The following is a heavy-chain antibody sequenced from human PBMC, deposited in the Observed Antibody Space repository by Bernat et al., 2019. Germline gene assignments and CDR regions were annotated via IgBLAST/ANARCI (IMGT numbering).Heavy chain of an antibody. J-gene: IGHJ5*02. CDR3: ARSKGMVRGVIPQPGWFDP. V-gene: IGHV4-34*01. CDR2: INHSGST. Sequence: QVQLQQWGAGLLKPSETLSLTCAVYGGSFSGYYWSWIRQPPGKGLEWIGGINHSGSTNYNPSLKSRVTISVDTSKNQFSLKLSSVTAADTAVYYCARSKGMVRGVIPQPGWFDPWGQGTLVTVSS. D-gene: IGHD3-10*01. CDR1: GGSFSGYY.